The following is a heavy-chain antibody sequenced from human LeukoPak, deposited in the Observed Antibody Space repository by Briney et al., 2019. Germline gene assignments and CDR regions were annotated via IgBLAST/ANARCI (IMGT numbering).Heavy chain of an antibody. D-gene: IGHD7-27*01. J-gene: IGHJ4*02. CDR3: AKGTGDTGYYFDY. Sequence: GGSLRLSCAASGFTFSSYAMNWVRQALGKGLEWVSGIRVGGEVHYADSVKGRFTISRDNSENTLYLQMSGLRAEDTAVYHCAKGTGDTGYYFDYWGQGTLVTVSS. CDR1: GFTFSSYA. CDR2: IRVGGEV. V-gene: IGHV3-23*01.